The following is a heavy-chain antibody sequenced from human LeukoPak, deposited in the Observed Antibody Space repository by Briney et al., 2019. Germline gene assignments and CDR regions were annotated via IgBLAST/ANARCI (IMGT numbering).Heavy chain of an antibody. CDR3: ARPPYGSGSYYRY. Sequence: SETLSLTCAVYGGSFSGYYWSWIRQPPGKGLEWIGEINHSGSTNYNPSLKSRVTISVDTSKNQFSLKLSSVTAADTAVYYCARPPYGSGSYYRYWGQGTRVTVSS. CDR1: GGSFSGYY. V-gene: IGHV4-34*01. J-gene: IGHJ4*02. D-gene: IGHD3-10*01. CDR2: INHSGST.